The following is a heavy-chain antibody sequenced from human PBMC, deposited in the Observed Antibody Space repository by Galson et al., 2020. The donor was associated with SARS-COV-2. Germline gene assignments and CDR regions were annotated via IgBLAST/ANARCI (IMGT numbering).Heavy chain of an antibody. Sequence: ASVKVSCKASGYTFTSYGISWVRQAPGQGLEWMGWISAYNGNTNYAQKLQGRVTMTTDTSTSTAYMELRSLRSDDTAVYYCARDSPRVGNWGHYYDSSGYYYPLDYWGQGTLVTVSS. CDR3: ARDSPRVGNWGHYYDSSGYYYPLDY. CDR1: GYTFTSYG. CDR2: ISAYNGNT. D-gene: IGHD3-22*01. J-gene: IGHJ4*02. V-gene: IGHV1-18*04.